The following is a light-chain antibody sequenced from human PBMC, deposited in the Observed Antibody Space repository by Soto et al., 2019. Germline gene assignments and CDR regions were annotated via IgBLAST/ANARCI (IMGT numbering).Light chain of an antibody. CDR2: EVN. CDR3: SSSTSSSTLYVV. CDR1: SSDIGAYDY. Sequence: QSALTQPASLSGSPGQSITISCTGTSSDIGAYDYVSWFQQHPGKAPKLMISEVNNRPSGVSNRFSGSKSGNTAYLTISGLQVEDEAEYYCSSSTSSSTLYVVFGGGTKVTVL. V-gene: IGLV2-14*01. J-gene: IGLJ2*01.